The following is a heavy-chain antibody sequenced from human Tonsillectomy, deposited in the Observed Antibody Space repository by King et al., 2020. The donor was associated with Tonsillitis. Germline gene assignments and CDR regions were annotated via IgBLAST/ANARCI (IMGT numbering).Heavy chain of an antibody. CDR2: FYYSGNT. Sequence: QLQESGPGLVKPSQTLSLTCTVSGGSISGGANYWSWFRQHPGKGREWIGSFYYSGNTYYNPSLKIRLTISVDTSKNQFSLKLISVTAADTAVYYCERDEGGVFDPWGQGTLVTVSS. D-gene: IGHD2-15*01. CDR3: ERDEGGVFDP. V-gene: IGHV4-31*03. CDR1: GGSISGGANY. J-gene: IGHJ5*02.